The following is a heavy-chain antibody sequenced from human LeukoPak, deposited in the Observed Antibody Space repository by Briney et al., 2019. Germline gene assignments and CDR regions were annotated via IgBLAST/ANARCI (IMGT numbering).Heavy chain of an antibody. Sequence: GGSLRLSCAASGFTFASYAMTWGRQAPGKGLEWVSSISADGSTYYADSVKGRFTISRDNSRDTFFLEMNSLRAEDTALYYCVACSSASCYGDRFDPWGQGTLVTVSS. V-gene: IGHV3-23*01. CDR1: GFTFASYA. J-gene: IGHJ5*02. D-gene: IGHD2-2*01. CDR3: VACSSASCYGDRFDP. CDR2: ISADGST.